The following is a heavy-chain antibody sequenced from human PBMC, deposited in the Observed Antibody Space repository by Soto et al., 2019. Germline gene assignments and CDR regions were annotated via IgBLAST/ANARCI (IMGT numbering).Heavy chain of an antibody. CDR1: GFTFSSYA. D-gene: IGHD6-6*01. CDR3: AKRSSSSTFDY. V-gene: IGHV3-23*01. Sequence: EVQLLESGGGLVQPGESLRLSCAASGFTFSSYAMSWVRQAPGKGLEWVSLISGSDDSPYYADSVKGRFTISRDNSKNTLYLQMNSLRAEDTAVYYCAKRSSSSTFDYWGQGTLVTVSS. CDR2: ISGSDDSP. J-gene: IGHJ4*02.